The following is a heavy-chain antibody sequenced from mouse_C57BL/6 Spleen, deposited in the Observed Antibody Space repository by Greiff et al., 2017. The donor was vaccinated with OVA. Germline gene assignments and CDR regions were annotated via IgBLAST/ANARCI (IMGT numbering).Heavy chain of an antibody. CDR2: IDPSDSYT. V-gene: IGHV1-69*01. D-gene: IGHD3-3*01. Sequence: VQLQQPGAELVMPGASVKLSCKASGYTFTSYWMHWVKQRPGQGLEWIGEIDPSDSYTNYNQKFKGKSTLTVDKSSSTAYMQLSSLTSEDSAVYYCARRGDADYWGQGTTLTVSS. CDR3: ARRGDADY. CDR1: GYTFTSYW. J-gene: IGHJ2*01.